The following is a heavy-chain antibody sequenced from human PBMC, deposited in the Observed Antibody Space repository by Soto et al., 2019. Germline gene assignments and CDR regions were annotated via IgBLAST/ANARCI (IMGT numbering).Heavy chain of an antibody. V-gene: IGHV3-23*01. CDR2: STGAGGST. CDR1: GFPFSSYA. J-gene: IGHJ6*02. Sequence: GGSLRLSCAASGFPFSSYAISWVRRAPGKGLEWAAASTGAGGSTYKVDSEKGRFTISRDNSKKTVYLQLDGLRAEDTAIYYCAKGHSDYQGDYNYYGMDVWGQGTTVTVSS. D-gene: IGHD4-4*01. CDR3: AKGHSDYQGDYNYYGMDV.